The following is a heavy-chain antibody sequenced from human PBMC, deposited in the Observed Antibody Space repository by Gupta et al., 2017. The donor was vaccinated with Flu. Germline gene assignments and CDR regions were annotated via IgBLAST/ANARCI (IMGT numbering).Heavy chain of an antibody. V-gene: IGHV3-23*01. D-gene: IGHD1-1*01. CDR3: SKGANWAFEI. Sequence: GVTFSKYAMRWGRQAPGRGLEWVSTISGGGSNTYYADSVKGRFTISGDSSKKTMYLQMNSLRAEDTAVYYCSKGANWAFEIWGQGTMVTVSS. J-gene: IGHJ3*02. CDR1: GVTFSKYA. CDR2: ISGGGSNT.